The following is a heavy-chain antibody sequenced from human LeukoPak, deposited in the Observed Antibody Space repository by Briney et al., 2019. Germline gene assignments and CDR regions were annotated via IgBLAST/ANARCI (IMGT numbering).Heavy chain of an antibody. CDR2: ISPYNDNT. CDR1: GYTFTTYG. V-gene: IGHV1-18*01. CDR3: AREMPVADGSDAFDI. D-gene: IGHD6-13*01. J-gene: IGHJ3*02. Sequence: GASVKVSCKASGYTFTTYGISWVRQAPGEGPEWMGWISPYNDNTKYAQKLQGRVTMTTDTSTGTAYMELRSLRSDDTAVYYCAREMPVADGSDAFDIWGQGTMVTVSS.